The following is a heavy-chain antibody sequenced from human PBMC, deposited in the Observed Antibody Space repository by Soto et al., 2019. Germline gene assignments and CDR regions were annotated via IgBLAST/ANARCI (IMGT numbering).Heavy chain of an antibody. CDR1: GFTFSSYA. D-gene: IGHD2-15*01. V-gene: IGHV3-23*01. CDR2: ISGSGGST. J-gene: IGHJ4*02. Sequence: WGSLRLSCAASGFTFSSYAMSWVRQAPGKGLEWVSAISGSGGSTYYADSVKGRFTISRDNSKNTLYLQMNSLRAEDTAVYYCAKDTMAGWYGYWGQGTLVTVSS. CDR3: AKDTMAGWYGY.